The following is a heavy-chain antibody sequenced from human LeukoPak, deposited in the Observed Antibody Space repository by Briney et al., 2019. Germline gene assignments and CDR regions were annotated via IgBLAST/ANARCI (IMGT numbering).Heavy chain of an antibody. J-gene: IGHJ4*02. V-gene: IGHV4-38-2*02. Sequence: SETLSLTCTVSGYYINRGYYWGWVRQPPGKGLEWIGIIYHSGNTYYNPSLKSRVTISVDTSKNQVSLKLTSVTAADTAVYYCARNGYGSGSSWWGQGTLVTVSS. CDR1: GYYINRGYY. D-gene: IGHD3-10*01. CDR3: ARNGYGSGSSW. CDR2: IYHSGNT.